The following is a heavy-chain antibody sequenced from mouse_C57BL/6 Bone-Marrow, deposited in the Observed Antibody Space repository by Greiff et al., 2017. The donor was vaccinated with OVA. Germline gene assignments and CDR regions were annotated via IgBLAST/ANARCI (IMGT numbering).Heavy chain of an antibody. CDR2: IGPAGSYT. V-gene: IGHV1-59*01. CDR1: GYTFTSYW. CDR3: ASDAWDGGLGYFDV. D-gene: IGHD4-1*01. J-gene: IGHJ1*03. Sequence: QVQLQQPGAELVRPGTSVKLSCKASGYTFTSYWMHWVKQRPGQGLEWIGVIGPAGSYTKYNQKFKGKGTLTVDTYSSTAYMQLSRQTYETAAVYYCASDAWDGGLGYFDVWGTGTTVTVSS.